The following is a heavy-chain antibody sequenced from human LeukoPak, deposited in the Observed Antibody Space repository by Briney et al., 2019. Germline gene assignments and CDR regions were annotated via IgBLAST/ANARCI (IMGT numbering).Heavy chain of an antibody. J-gene: IGHJ5*02. CDR3: ASGVMTPRVDEYNWFDP. CDR2: IYSGGST. V-gene: IGHV3-53*01. Sequence: PGGSLRLSXAASGFTVSSNYMYWVRQAPGKGLEWVSVIYSGGSTYYADSVKGRFTISRDNSKNTLYLQMNSLRAEDTAVYYCASGVMTPRVDEYNWFDPWGQGTLVTVSS. CDR1: GFTVSSNY. D-gene: IGHD2-21*02.